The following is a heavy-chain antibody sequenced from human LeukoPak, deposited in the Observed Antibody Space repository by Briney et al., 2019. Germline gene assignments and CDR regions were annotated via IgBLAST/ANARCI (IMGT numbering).Heavy chain of an antibody. D-gene: IGHD6-19*01. V-gene: IGHV2-5*01. Sequence: SGPTLVKPTQTLTLTCTFSGFSLSTSGVGVGWIRQPPGKALEWLALIYWNDYKYYSPSLKSRLSITRDTSKNQVVLTLTNMDPVDTATYFCAHSRTSAWPTPYNYFDPWGQGTLVTVSS. CDR3: AHSRTSAWPTPYNYFDP. J-gene: IGHJ5*02. CDR1: GFSLSTSGVG. CDR2: IYWNDYK.